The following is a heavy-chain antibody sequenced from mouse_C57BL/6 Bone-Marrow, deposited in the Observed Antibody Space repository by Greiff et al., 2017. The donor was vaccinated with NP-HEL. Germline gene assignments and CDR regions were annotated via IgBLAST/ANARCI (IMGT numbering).Heavy chain of an antibody. CDR2: IDPATGGT. CDR1: GYTFTDYE. CDR3: TRGVVARRGYFDV. V-gene: IGHV1-15*01. J-gene: IGHJ1*03. D-gene: IGHD1-1*01. Sequence: VQLQQSGAELVRPGASVTLSCKASGYTFTDYEMHWVKQTPVHGLEWIGAIDPATGGTADNQKFKGKAILTADKSSSTAYMELRSLTSEDSAVYYCTRGVVARRGYFDVWGTGTTVTVSS.